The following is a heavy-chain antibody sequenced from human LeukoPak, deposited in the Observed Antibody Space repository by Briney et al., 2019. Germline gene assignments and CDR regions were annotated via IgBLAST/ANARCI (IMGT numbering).Heavy chain of an antibody. CDR1: GGSVSSGSYY. J-gene: IGHJ5*02. Sequence: PSETLSLTCTVSGGSVSSGSYYWSWIRQPPGKGLERIGYIYYSGSTNYNPSLKSRVTISVDTSKNQFSLKLSSVTAADTAVYYCARDGIVGATYGTWGQGTLVTVSS. CDR2: IYYSGST. V-gene: IGHV4-61*01. D-gene: IGHD1-26*01. CDR3: ARDGIVGATYGT.